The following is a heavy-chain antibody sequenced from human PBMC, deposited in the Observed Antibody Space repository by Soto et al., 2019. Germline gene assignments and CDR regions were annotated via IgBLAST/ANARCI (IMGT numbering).Heavy chain of an antibody. J-gene: IGHJ4*02. CDR2: IIPILDIA. CDR3: ARALGIAAAGTIDY. V-gene: IGHV1-69*02. D-gene: IGHD6-13*01. Sequence: QVQLVQSGAEVKKPGSSVKVSCKASGGTFSSYTISWVRQAPGQGLEWMGRIIPILDIANYAQKFQGRVTITADKXXSTAYMELSSLRSEDTAVYYCARALGIAAAGTIDYWGQGTLVTVSS. CDR1: GGTFSSYT.